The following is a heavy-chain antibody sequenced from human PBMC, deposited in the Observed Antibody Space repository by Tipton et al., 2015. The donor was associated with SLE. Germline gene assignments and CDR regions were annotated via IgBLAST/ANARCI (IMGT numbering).Heavy chain of an antibody. CDR3: ARDFTGRGYFDL. V-gene: IGHV3-23*01. CDR2: ISPGGSTT. CDR1: GFTFSSYG. J-gene: IGHJ2*01. D-gene: IGHD3-9*01. Sequence: SLRLSCAASGFTFSSYGMNWVRQAPGKGLEWVSVISPGGSTTYYADSVKGRFTVSRDNSKNTLYLQMNSLSADDTAVYYCARDFTGRGYFDLWGRDILVTVS.